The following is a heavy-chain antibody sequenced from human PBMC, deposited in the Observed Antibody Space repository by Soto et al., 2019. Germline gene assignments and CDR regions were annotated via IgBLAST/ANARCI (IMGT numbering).Heavy chain of an antibody. V-gene: IGHV3-30*03. CDR1: GFTFSSYG. J-gene: IGHJ6*02. Sequence: GGSLRLSCASSGFTFSSYGMHLVRQAPGKGLEWVAVISYDGSNKYYADSVKGRFTISRDNSKNTLYLQMNSLRAEDTAVYYCASIYCSSTSCPRDYYYYYGMDVWGQGTTVTVSS. D-gene: IGHD2-2*01. CDR2: ISYDGSNK. CDR3: ASIYCSSTSCPRDYYYYYGMDV.